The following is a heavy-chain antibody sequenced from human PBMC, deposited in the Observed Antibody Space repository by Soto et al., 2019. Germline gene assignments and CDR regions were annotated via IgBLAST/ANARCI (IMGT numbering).Heavy chain of an antibody. CDR1: GCSLSNARMG. J-gene: IGHJ6*02. V-gene: IGHV2-26*01. CDR3: ARIWGPYCDYGMDV. D-gene: IGHD7-27*01. Sequence: QVTLKESGPVLVKPTETLTLTCTGSGCSLSNARMGVSCIRQPPGKALEWLAHIFSSDEKSYSTSLKSRLTISKDNSKGQVVLNMTHMDPVDTAPYYCARIWGPYCDYGMDVWGQGTTVTVSS. CDR2: IFSSDEK.